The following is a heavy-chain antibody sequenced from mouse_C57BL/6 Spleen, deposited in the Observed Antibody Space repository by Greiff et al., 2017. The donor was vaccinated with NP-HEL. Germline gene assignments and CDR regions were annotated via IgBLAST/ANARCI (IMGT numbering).Heavy chain of an antibody. CDR1: GYTFTTYP. J-gene: IGHJ4*01. D-gene: IGHD1-1*01. V-gene: IGHV1-47*01. Sequence: QVQLQQSGAELVKPGASVKMSCKASGYTFTTYPLAWMKQNPGQSLEWIGNFHPYNDDTKYNEKFKGKATLTVEKSSSTVYLELSLLTSDDSACYYCARYGSLYAMDYWGQGTSVTVSS. CDR2: FHPYNDDT. CDR3: ARYGSLYAMDY.